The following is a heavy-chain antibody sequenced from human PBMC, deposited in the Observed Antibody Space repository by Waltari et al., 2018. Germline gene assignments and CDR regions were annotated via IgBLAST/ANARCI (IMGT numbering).Heavy chain of an antibody. D-gene: IGHD6-13*01. CDR1: GIGFTNYA. CDR2: ISSHGSNR. V-gene: IGHV3-30*03. Sequence: QVQLVESGGGVVQPGRSLRLSCAASGIGFTNYAMHWVRQAPGKGLEWVAIISSHGSNRYYADSVKGRFTISRDSSKNTLFLQMNSLRGEDTAVYYCARGGIAAAADFDYWGQGTLVTVSS. CDR3: ARGGIAAAADFDY. J-gene: IGHJ4*02.